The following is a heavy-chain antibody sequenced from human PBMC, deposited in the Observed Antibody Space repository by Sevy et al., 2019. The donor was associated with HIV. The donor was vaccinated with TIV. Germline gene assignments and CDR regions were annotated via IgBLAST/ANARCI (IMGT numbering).Heavy chain of an antibody. CDR2: ISNSGANT. CDR1: GFTFTNYG. CDR3: AKEWTLLSDWCGEFDY. J-gene: IGHJ4*02. D-gene: IGHD3-9*01. V-gene: IGHV3-23*01. Sequence: GGSLRLSCAASGFTFTNYGMHWVRQAPGKGLEWVSGISNSGANTYYADSVRGRFTVSRDNSKNTVYLQLNSLGAEDTAIYYCAKEWTLLSDWCGEFDYWGQGTLVTVSS.